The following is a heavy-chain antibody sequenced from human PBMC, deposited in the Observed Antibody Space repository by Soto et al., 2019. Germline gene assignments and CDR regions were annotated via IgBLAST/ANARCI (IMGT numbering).Heavy chain of an antibody. V-gene: IGHV2-5*01. CDR1: GFSLSTSGVG. CDR2: IYWNDDK. Sequence: GPPLVNRTQTLTLTCTFSGFSLSTSGVGVGWIRQPPGKSLEWLALIYWNDDKRYSPSLKSRLTITKDTSKNQVVLTMTNMDPVDTATYYCAHSSRDIVVVVAATCFDYWGQGTLVTVSS. CDR3: AHSSRDIVVVVAATCFDY. J-gene: IGHJ4*02. D-gene: IGHD2-15*01.